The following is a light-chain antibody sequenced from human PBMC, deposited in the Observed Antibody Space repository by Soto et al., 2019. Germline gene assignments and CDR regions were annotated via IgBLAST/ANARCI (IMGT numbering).Light chain of an antibody. CDR1: SSNIGAGYD. V-gene: IGLV1-40*01. J-gene: IGLJ2*01. CDR2: TNN. CDR3: QAYDNSLSSSV. Sequence: QSVLTQSPSVSGAPGQRVTISCTGSSSNIGAGYDVHWYQQLPGTAPKLLIYTNNNRPSGVPDRFSASKSGASASLAITGLQAEDEADDYCQAYDNSLSSSVFGGGTKLTVL.